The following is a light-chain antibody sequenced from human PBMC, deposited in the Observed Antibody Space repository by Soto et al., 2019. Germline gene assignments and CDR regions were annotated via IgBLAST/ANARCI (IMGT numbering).Light chain of an antibody. CDR2: EVS. CDR3: SSYTSSSTLI. Sequence: QSALTQPASVSGSPGQSITISCTGTSSDVGVYDYVSWYQQHPGKAPKLMIYEVSFRPSGVSHRFSGSKSGNTASLTISGLQAEDEADYYCSSYTSSSTLIFGGGTKLTVL. V-gene: IGLV2-14*01. J-gene: IGLJ2*01. CDR1: SSDVGVYDY.